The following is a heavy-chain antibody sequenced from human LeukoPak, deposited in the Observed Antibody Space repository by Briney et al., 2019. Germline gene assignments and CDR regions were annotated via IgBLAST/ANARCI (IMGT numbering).Heavy chain of an antibody. CDR3: AGAIVGTTPSFDY. CDR2: IYHSGSTS. D-gene: IGHD1-26*01. CDR1: GYPISSAYY. Sequence: PSETLSLTCTVSGYPISSAYYWGWIRQPPGKGLEWIGSIYHSGSTSYYNPSLKGRVTISVDTSKIQFSLKLTSVTAADTAVYYCAGAIVGTTPSFDYWGQGTLVSVSS. J-gene: IGHJ4*02. V-gene: IGHV4-38-2*02.